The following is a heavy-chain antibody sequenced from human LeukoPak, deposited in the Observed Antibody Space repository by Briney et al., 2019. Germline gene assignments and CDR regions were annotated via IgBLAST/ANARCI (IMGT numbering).Heavy chain of an antibody. CDR1: GYSISSGYY. CDR2: IYHSGST. CDR3: ARVRYFDWLLYRPPWFDP. V-gene: IGHV4-38-2*02. J-gene: IGHJ5*02. Sequence: SETLSLTCTVSGYSISSGYYWGWIRQPPGKGLEWIGSIYHSGSTYYNPSLKSRVTISVDTSKNQFSLKLSSVTAADTAVYYCARVRYFDWLLYRPPWFDPWGQGTLVIVSS. D-gene: IGHD3-9*01.